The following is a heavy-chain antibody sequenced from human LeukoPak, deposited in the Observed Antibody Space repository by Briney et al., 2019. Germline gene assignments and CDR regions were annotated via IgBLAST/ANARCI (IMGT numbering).Heavy chain of an antibody. CDR1: GFTFSSNS. CDR3: ASSSYGSGRYHMDV. V-gene: IGHV3-48*02. Sequence: GGSLRLSCAAFGFTFSSNSMNWVRQAPGKGLEWVSYISSSSSTIYYADSVKGRFTISRDNAENSLYLQMNSLRDEDTAVYYCASSSYGSGRYHMDVWGQGTTVTVSS. J-gene: IGHJ6*02. D-gene: IGHD3-10*01. CDR2: ISSSSSTI.